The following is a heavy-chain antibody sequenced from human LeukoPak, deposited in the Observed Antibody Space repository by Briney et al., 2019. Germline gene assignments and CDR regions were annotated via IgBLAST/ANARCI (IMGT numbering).Heavy chain of an antibody. CDR2: IYRSGYT. CDR1: GGSIRSHY. CDR3: ARGEHSVDS. V-gene: IGHV4-4*07. D-gene: IGHD1/OR15-1a*01. Sequence: PSETLSLTCTVSGGSIRSHYGAWIRQPAGKGLGWIGRIYRSGYTNDNPFLKSRITMSVDMSKNQFSLRLNSVTAADTAVYYCARGEHSVDSWGQGMLVTVSS. J-gene: IGHJ4*02.